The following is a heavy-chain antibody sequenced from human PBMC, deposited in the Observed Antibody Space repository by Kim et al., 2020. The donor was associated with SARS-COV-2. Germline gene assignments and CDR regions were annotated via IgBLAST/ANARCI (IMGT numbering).Heavy chain of an antibody. CDR1: GGSISTRTYS. CDR3: EGLSVVASSDDS. J-gene: IGHJ4*02. V-gene: IGHV4-39*01. Sequence: SETLSLTCSVSGGSISTRTYSWGWIRQPPGKGLEWIGNINYRGTTYYNLSLKSRVAMSVDTSKNQFSLKLNSVTAADTAIYYCEGLSVVASSDDSWGQGT. D-gene: IGHD2-21*01. CDR2: INYRGTT.